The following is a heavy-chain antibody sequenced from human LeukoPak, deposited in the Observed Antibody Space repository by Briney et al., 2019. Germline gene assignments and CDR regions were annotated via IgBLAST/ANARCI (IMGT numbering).Heavy chain of an antibody. V-gene: IGHV2-70*11. Sequence: SGPALVKPTQTLTLTCTFSGFSLSTSGMCVSWIRQPPGKALEWLARIDWDDEKYYRPSLKTRLTISKDTSKNQVVLTMTNMDPVETATYYCARIVYQYRSAFYSFDYWGQGTLVTVSS. CDR1: GFSLSTSGMC. J-gene: IGHJ4*02. CDR3: ARIVYQYRSAFYSFDY. D-gene: IGHD2-8*01. CDR2: IDWDDEK.